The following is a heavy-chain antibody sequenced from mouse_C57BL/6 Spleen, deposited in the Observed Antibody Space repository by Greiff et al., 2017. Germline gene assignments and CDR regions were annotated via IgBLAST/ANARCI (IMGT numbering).Heavy chain of an antibody. CDR1: GYSITSGYY. CDR2: ISYDGSN. V-gene: IGHV3-6*01. Sequence: VQLKESGPGLVKPSQSLSLTCSVTGYSITSGYYWNWIRQFPGNKLEWMGYISYDGSNNYNPSLKNRISITRDTSKNQFFLKLNSVTTEDTATYYCAHGNYYFDYWGQGTTLTVSS. J-gene: IGHJ2*01. CDR3: AHGNYYFDY. D-gene: IGHD2-1*01.